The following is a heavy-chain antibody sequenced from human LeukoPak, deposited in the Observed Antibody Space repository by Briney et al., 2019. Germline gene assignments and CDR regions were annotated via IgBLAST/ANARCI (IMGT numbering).Heavy chain of an antibody. CDR1: GGSMSSIGFY. D-gene: IGHD3-16*01. V-gene: IGHV4-39*01. CDR3: AGPRGAFYAY. Sequence: PSETLSLTCTVSGGSMSSIGFYGGWIRQAPGKGLEWIGSIHHSGTTYYSPSLKSRVSLSVDTSKNQFSLRLSSVTAADTAMYYCAGPRGAFYAYWGQGALVTVSS. CDR2: IHHSGTT. J-gene: IGHJ4*02.